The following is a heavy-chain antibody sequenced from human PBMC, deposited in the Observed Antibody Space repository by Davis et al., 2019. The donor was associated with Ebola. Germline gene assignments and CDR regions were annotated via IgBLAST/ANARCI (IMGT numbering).Heavy chain of an antibody. Sequence: PGGSLRLSCVVSGISFDNSWMTWVRQAPGKGLEWVANMHGDGSLKNYVDSVKGRFTISRDNSKNTLYLQMNSLRAEDTAVYYCARDRITGTTSYFDYWGQGTLVTVSS. J-gene: IGHJ4*02. CDR3: ARDRITGTTSYFDY. D-gene: IGHD1-20*01. CDR2: MHGDGSLK. CDR1: GISFDNSW. V-gene: IGHV3-7*03.